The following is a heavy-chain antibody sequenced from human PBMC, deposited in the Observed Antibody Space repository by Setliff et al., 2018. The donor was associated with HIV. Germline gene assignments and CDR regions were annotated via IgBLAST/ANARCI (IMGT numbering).Heavy chain of an antibody. CDR1: GDSISTLNF. V-gene: IGHV4-38-2*02. D-gene: IGHD3-10*01. J-gene: IGHJ4*02. CDR3: ARWPGRAPDY. CDR2: IYHSGST. Sequence: TSETLSLTCTVSGDSISTLNFWSWIRQPPGKGLEWIGNIYHSGSTSYNPALKSRVTISVDTSKNQFSLKLTSVTAADTAIYYCARWPGRAPDYWGQGTRGTVSS.